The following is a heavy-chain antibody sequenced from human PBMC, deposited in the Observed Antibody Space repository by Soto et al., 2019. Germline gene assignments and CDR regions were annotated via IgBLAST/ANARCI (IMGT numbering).Heavy chain of an antibody. CDR2: ISYDGSNK. CDR3: ARGAVGAYFEY. Sequence: QVQLVESGGGVVQPGRSLRLSCAASGFTFSSYGMHWVRLAPGKGLEWVAVISYDGSNKYYADSVKGRFTISRDNSKNALYLQMNSRRAEDTTVDYCARGAVGAYFEYWGQGTLVTVSS. D-gene: IGHD1-26*01. J-gene: IGHJ4*02. CDR1: GFTFSSYG. V-gene: IGHV3-30*19.